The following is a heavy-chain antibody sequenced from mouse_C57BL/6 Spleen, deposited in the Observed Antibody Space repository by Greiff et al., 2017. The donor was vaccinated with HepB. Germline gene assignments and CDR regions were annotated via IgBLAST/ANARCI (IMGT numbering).Heavy chain of an antibody. CDR3: ARSSYYYGSSCHFDY. CDR2: IRNKANGYTT. Sequence: EVQGVESGGGLVQPGGSLSLSCAASGFTFTDYYMSWVRQPPGKALEWLGFIRNKANGYTTEYSASVKGRFTISRDNSQSILYLQMNALRAEDSATYYCARSSYYYGSSCHFDYWGQGTTLTVSS. CDR1: GFTFTDYY. J-gene: IGHJ2*01. V-gene: IGHV7-3*01. D-gene: IGHD1-1*01.